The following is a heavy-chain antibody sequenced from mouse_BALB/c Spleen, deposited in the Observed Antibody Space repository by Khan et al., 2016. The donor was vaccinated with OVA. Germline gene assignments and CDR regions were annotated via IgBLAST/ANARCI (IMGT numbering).Heavy chain of an antibody. Sequence: VQLQQSGAELVTPGASVRLSCKASGYTFTSYYLYWVKQRPGQGLEWIGDINPNNGGTNFNEKFKNKATLTVDKSSSTAYIQLNILTSVDSAVYYCSRSGYGSFAYWGQGTLVTVSA. D-gene: IGHD2-2*01. CDR1: GYTFTSYY. V-gene: IGHV1S81*02. CDR3: SRSGYGSFAY. J-gene: IGHJ3*01. CDR2: INPNNGGT.